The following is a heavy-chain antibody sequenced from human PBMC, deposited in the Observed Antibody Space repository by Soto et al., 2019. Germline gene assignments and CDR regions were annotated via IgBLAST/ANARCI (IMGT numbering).Heavy chain of an antibody. CDR1: GFTFSNAW. CDR2: IKSISDGGTT. V-gene: IGHV3-15*01. D-gene: IGHD1-26*01. J-gene: IGHJ4*02. CDR3: TTDAAIV. Sequence: EVQLVESGGGLVKPGGSLRLSCAASGFTFSNAWMSWVRQAPGKGLEWVGRIKSISDGGTTDYAAPVKGRFTISRDDSKNTLYLQMNSLKTEDTAVYFCTTDAAIVWGQVTLVTVSS.